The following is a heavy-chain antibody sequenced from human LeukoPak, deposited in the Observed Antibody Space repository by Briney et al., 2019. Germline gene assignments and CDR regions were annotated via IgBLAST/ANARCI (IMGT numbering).Heavy chain of an antibody. CDR3: ARGSGSYYMMWYFDL. D-gene: IGHD1-26*01. Sequence: SETLSLTCAVYGGSFSGYYWSWIRQPPGKGLEWIGEINHSGSTNYNPSLKSRVTISVDTSKNQFSLKLSSVTAADTAVYHCARGSGSYYMMWYFDLWGRGTLVTVSS. J-gene: IGHJ2*01. CDR2: INHSGST. V-gene: IGHV4-34*01. CDR1: GGSFSGYY.